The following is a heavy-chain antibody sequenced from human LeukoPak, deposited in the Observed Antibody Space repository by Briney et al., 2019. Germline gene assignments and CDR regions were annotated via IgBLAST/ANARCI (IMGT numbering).Heavy chain of an antibody. CDR3: ARANFLYCSSTSCLFDY. V-gene: IGHV1-2*04. CDR2: INPNSGGT. J-gene: IGHJ4*02. Sequence: ASVKVSCKASGYTFTDYYMHWVRLAPGQGLEWMGWINPNSGGTNYVQMFQGWVTMTRDTSINTAYMELSRLTSDDTAVYYCARANFLYCSSTSCLFDYWGQGTLVTVSS. CDR1: GYTFTDYY. D-gene: IGHD2-2*01.